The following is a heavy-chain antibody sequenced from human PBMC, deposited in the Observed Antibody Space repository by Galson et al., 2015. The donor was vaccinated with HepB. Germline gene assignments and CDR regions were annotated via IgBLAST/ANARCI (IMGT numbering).Heavy chain of an antibody. Sequence: SLRLSCAASGFIFSTYGVSWVRQAPGTGLVWDSTTDHTGFTTFYADSVKGRFTISRDDSKNTVHLQMSSLRGDDSAVYYCARWGSSGNFDDWGQGTLVTVSS. CDR3: ARWGSSGNFDD. D-gene: IGHD1-26*01. CDR1: GFIFSTYG. J-gene: IGHJ4*02. CDR2: TDHTGFTT. V-gene: IGHV3-23*01.